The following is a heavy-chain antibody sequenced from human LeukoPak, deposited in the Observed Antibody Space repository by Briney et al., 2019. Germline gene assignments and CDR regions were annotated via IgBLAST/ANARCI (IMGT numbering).Heavy chain of an antibody. J-gene: IGHJ4*02. D-gene: IGHD6-6*01. CDR1: GDSVSSSSYY. V-gene: IGHV4-39*01. CDR3: ASETSSCFDY. CDR2: IYYSGNT. Sequence: SETLSLTCTDSGDSVSSSSYYWGWIRQPPGKGLEWIGSIYYSGNTYYNPSLRSRVTMSVDTSKNQVSLKLSSVTVADTAVYYCASETSSCFDYWGQGILVTVSS.